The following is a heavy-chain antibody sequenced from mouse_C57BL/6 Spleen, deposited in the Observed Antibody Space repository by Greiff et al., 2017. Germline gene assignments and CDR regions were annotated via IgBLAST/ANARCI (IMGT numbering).Heavy chain of an antibody. Sequence: VQLQQSGAELVKPGASVKLSCTASGFNITDYYMHWVKQRTEQGMEWIGRIDPEDGATKYDTKLQGKATITADTSSNTAYLQLSSLTSEDTAVYYGAWGYDANDFGYWGQGTTLTVSS. J-gene: IGHJ2*01. CDR3: AWGYDANDFGY. V-gene: IGHV14-2*01. CDR1: GFNITDYY. CDR2: IDPEDGAT. D-gene: IGHD2-3*01.